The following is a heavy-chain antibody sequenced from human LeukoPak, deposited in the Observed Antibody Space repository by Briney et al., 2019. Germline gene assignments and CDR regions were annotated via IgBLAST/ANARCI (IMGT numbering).Heavy chain of an antibody. J-gene: IGHJ6*02. D-gene: IGHD6-13*01. V-gene: IGHV3-9*01. CDR3: AKDIGSSWYRDYYYGMDV. Sequence: GGSLRLSCAASGSTFDDYAMHWVRQAPGKGLEWVSGISWNSGSIGYADSVKGRFTISRDNAKNSLYLQMNSLRAEDTALYYCAKDIGSSWYRDYYYGMDVWGQGTTVTVSS. CDR1: GSTFDDYA. CDR2: ISWNSGSI.